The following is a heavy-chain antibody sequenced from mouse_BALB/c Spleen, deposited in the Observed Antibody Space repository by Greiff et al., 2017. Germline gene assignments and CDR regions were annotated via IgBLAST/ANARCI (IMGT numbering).Heavy chain of an antibody. J-gene: IGHJ1*01. D-gene: IGHD2-4*01. Sequence: EVKLQESGPELVKPGASVKMSCKASGYTFTSYVMHWVKQKPGQGLEWIGYINPYNDGTKYNEKFKGKATLTSDKSSSTAYMELSSLTSEDSAVYYCARSTTMTHWYFDVWGAGTTVTVSS. CDR1: GYTFTSYV. CDR2: INPYNDGT. CDR3: ARSTTMTHWYFDV. V-gene: IGHV1-14*01.